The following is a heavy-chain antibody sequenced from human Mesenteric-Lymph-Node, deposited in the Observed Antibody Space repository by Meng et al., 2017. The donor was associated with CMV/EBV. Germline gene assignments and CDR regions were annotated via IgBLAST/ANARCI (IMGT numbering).Heavy chain of an antibody. V-gene: IGHV3-23*01. J-gene: IGHJ6*02. D-gene: IGHD3-22*01. CDR2: ISFSGGST. Sequence: GESLKISCAASGFSFSNYAMSWVRQAPGKGLEWFSGISFSGGSTYYADSVKGRFTISRDNSKNTLYLQMNSLRAEDTAVYYCARDHAAYYYDSSGYPDVWGQGTTVTVSS. CDR1: GFSFSNYA. CDR3: ARDHAAYYYDSSGYPDV.